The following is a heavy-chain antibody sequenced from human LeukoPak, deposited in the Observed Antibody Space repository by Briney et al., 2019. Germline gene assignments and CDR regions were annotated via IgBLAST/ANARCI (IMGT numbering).Heavy chain of an antibody. CDR2: IYYSGST. CDR1: GGSFSNYY. CDR3: ARHSTALVSYGFDP. Sequence: SETLSLTCTVSGGSFSNYYWSWIRQPPGKGLEWIGYIYYSGSTNYNPSLKSRVTISVDTSKNQFSLNLSAVAAADTGVYYCARHSTALVSYGFDPWGQGTLVTVSS. V-gene: IGHV4-59*08. J-gene: IGHJ5*02. D-gene: IGHD5-18*01.